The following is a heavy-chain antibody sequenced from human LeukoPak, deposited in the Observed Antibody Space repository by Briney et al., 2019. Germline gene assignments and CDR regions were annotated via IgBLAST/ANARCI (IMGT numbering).Heavy chain of an antibody. CDR3: ARRVVVVVAADAFDI. CDR1: GGSISSYY. CDR2: TYYSGST. J-gene: IGHJ3*02. V-gene: IGHV4-39*07. Sequence: SETLSLTCTVSGGSISSYYWGWIRQPPGKGLEWGGSTYYSGSTYYNPSLKSRVTISVDTSKNQFSQKLSLLSAADTAVYYCARRVVVVVAADAFDIWGQATMVTASS. D-gene: IGHD2-15*01.